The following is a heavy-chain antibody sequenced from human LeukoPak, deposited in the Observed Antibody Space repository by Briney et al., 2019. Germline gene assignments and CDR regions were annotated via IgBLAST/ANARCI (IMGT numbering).Heavy chain of an antibody. D-gene: IGHD5-18*01. Sequence: ASVKVSCKASGYTFTDYYMHWVRQAPGQGLEWMGRINPNSGGTDYAQNFQGRVTMTRVTSISAAYLELWRLRSDDTAVYYCARGPRRGYSYVQDFDYWGQGTLVTVSS. CDR3: ARGPRRGYSYVQDFDY. V-gene: IGHV1-2*06. J-gene: IGHJ4*02. CDR2: INPNSGGT. CDR1: GYTFTDYY.